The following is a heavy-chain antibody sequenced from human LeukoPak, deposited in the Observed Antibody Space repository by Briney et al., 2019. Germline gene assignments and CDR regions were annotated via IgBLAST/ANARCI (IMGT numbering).Heavy chain of an antibody. J-gene: IGHJ4*02. CDR1: GFTFSSYW. V-gene: IGHV3-74*01. Sequence: GGSLRLSCAASGFTFSSYWMHWVRQAPGKGLVSVSRINSDGSSTSYADSVKGRFTISRDNAKNTLYLQMNSLRAEDTAVYYCARAYSSSWDIGDWGQGTLVTVSS. CDR3: ARAYSSSWDIGD. CDR2: INSDGSST. D-gene: IGHD6-13*01.